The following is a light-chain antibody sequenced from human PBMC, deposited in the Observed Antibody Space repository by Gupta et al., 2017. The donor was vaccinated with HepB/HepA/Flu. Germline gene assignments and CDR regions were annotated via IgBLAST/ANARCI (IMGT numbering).Light chain of an antibody. Sequence: SSELTQDLAVSVALGQTVRVTCQGDSLRRYYATWYQQKPGQAPVLVIYGNNSRPSGIPGRFSGSSSGNTASLTITGAQAEDEADYYCHSRDRSGKHHVFGTGTKVTVL. CDR3: HSRDRSGKHHV. V-gene: IGLV3-19*01. CDR2: GNN. J-gene: IGLJ1*01. CDR1: SLRRYY.